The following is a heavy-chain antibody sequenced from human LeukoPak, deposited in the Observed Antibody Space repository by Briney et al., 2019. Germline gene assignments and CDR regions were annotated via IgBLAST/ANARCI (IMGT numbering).Heavy chain of an antibody. CDR3: AGLLADKRGFGY. Sequence: SETLSLTCAVYGGSFSGYYWSWIRQPPGKGLEWIGEINHSGSTNYNPSLKSRVTISVDTSKNQFSLKLSSVTAADTAVYYCAGLLADKRGFGYWGQGTLVSVSS. D-gene: IGHD2/OR15-2a*01. CDR1: GGSFSGYY. J-gene: IGHJ4*02. V-gene: IGHV4-34*01. CDR2: INHSGST.